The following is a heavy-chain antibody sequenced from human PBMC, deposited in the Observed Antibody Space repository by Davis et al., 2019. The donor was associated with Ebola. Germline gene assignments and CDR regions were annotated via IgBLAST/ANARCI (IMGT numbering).Heavy chain of an antibody. J-gene: IGHJ6*02. CDR2: ISGSGGST. D-gene: IGHD1-14*01. V-gene: IGHV3-23*01. CDR3: AKDLSGGGTQTGGYYYGMDV. Sequence: GESLKISCAASGFTFSDYYMSWIRQAPGKGLEWVSAISGSGGSTYYADSVKGRFTISRDNSKNTLYLQMNSLRAEDTAVYYCAKDLSGGGTQTGGYYYGMDVWGQGTTVTVSS. CDR1: GFTFSDYY.